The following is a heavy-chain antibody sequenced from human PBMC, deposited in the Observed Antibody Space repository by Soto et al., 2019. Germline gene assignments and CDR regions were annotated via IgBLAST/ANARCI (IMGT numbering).Heavy chain of an antibody. V-gene: IGHV1-3*01. Sequence: QVQLVQSGAEVKKPGASVKVSCKASGYTFTSYAMHWLRQAPGHRLEWMGWINAGNGNTKYSQQFQGRVTITRDTSASTAYMELSILSSEVTAVDYCARDRGGYDSFDYWGQGTLVTVSS. J-gene: IGHJ4*02. CDR2: INAGNGNT. CDR1: GYTFTSYA. D-gene: IGHD3-9*01. CDR3: ARDRGGYDSFDY.